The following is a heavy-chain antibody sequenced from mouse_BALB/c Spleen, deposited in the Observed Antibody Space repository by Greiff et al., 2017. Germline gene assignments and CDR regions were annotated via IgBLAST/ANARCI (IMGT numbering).Heavy chain of an antibody. CDR3: ARNRVRGGNYYFDY. J-gene: IGHJ2*01. CDR2: IDPANGNT. CDR1: GFNIKDTY. V-gene: IGHV14-3*02. D-gene: IGHD1-1*02. Sequence: VQLKQSGAELVKPGASVKLSCTASGFNIKDTYMHWVKQRPEQGLEWIGRIDPANGNTKYDPKFQGKATITADTSSNTAYLQLSSLTSEDIAVYYCARNRVRGGNYYFDYWGQGTTLTVSS.